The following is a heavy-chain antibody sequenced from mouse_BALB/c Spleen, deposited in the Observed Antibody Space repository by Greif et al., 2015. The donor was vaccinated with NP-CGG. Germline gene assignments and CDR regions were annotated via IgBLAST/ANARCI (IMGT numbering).Heavy chain of an antibody. CDR1: GFTFSSYT. V-gene: IGHV5-9*03. Sequence: EVKLMESGGGLVKPGGSLKLSCAASGFTFSSYTMSWVRQTPEKRLEWVATISSGGGNTYYPDSVKGRFTISRDNAKNNLYLQTSSLRSEDTALYYCARYNYRYGFDYWGQGTTLTVSS. CDR3: ARYNYRYGFDY. D-gene: IGHD2-14*01. J-gene: IGHJ2*01. CDR2: ISSGGGNT.